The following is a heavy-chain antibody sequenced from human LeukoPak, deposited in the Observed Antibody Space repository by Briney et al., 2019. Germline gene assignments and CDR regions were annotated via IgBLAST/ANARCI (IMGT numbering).Heavy chain of an antibody. CDR3: ARFGGYCSGGSCYSDY. Sequence: GGSLRLSCAASGFTFSSYSMNWVRQAQGKGLEWVSSISSSSSYIYYADSVKGRFTISRDNAKNSLYLQMNSLRAEDTAVYYCARFGGYCSGGSCYSDYWGQGTLVTVSS. V-gene: IGHV3-21*01. J-gene: IGHJ4*02. D-gene: IGHD2-15*01. CDR1: GFTFSSYS. CDR2: ISSSSSYI.